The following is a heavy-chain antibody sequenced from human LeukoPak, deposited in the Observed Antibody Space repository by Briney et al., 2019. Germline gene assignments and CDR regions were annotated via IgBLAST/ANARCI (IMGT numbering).Heavy chain of an antibody. V-gene: IGHV3-30-3*01. CDR2: ISYDGSNK. Sequence: GGSLRLSCAASGFTFSSYAMHWVRQAPGKGLEWVAVISYDGSNKYYADSVKGRFTISRDNAKNSLYLQMNSLRAEDTAVYYAVRGVDWGQGTLVTVSS. CDR3: VRGVD. J-gene: IGHJ4*02. D-gene: IGHD3-10*01. CDR1: GFTFSSYA.